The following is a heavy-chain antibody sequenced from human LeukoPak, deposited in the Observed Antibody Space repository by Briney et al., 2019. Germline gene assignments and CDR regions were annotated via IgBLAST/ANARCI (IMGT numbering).Heavy chain of an antibody. CDR1: GGSFRGYY. V-gene: IGHV4-34*01. CDR3: ARRRRRYDFWSGNNWFDP. D-gene: IGHD3-3*01. CDR2: INHSGST. J-gene: IGHJ5*02. Sequence: SEPLSLTCAVCGGSFRGYYWSWIRQPPGKGLEWIGEINHSGSTNSNPSVKSRVTISVDTSKDQFSLKLSSVTAADTAVYYCARRRRRYDFWSGNNWFDPWGQGTLVTVSS.